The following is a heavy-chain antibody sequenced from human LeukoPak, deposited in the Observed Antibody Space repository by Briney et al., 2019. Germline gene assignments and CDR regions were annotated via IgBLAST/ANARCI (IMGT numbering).Heavy chain of an antibody. CDR2: MNPNSGNT. V-gene: IGHV1-8*01. CDR3: ARVTLVDTAMVSPPHFDY. J-gene: IGHJ4*02. CDR1: GYTFTSYD. Sequence: ASVKVSCKASGYTFTSYDINWVRQATGQGLEWMGWMNPNSGNTGYAQKFQGRVTMTRNTSISTACMELSSLRSEDTAVYYCARVTLVDTAMVSPPHFDYWGQGTLVTVSS. D-gene: IGHD5-18*01.